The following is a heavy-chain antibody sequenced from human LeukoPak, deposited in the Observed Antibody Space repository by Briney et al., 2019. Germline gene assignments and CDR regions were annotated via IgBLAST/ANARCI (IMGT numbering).Heavy chain of an antibody. CDR3: ARGIAARPVDY. J-gene: IGHJ4*02. V-gene: IGHV1-46*01. Sequence: ASVKVSCKASGGTFSSYAISWVRQAPGQGLEWMGIINPSGGSTSYAQKFQGRVTMTRDTSTSTVYMELSSLRSEDTAVYYCARGIAARPVDYWGQGTLVTVSS. CDR1: GGTFSSYA. D-gene: IGHD6-6*01. CDR2: INPSGGST.